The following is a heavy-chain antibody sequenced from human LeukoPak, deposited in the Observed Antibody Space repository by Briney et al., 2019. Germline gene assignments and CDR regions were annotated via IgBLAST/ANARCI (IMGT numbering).Heavy chain of an antibody. CDR2: IYYDGST. CDR1: GASLARDMYH. Sequence: SETLSLTCTVSGASLARDMYHWGWVRQSPGKGLEWLGTIYYDGSTFYSPSFKSRVTISINASKKQLSLNLASVTAADTAVYYCARRGDAWEILYSFDVWGQGTADIVSS. D-gene: IGHD2-15*01. V-gene: IGHV4-39*01. CDR3: ARRGDAWEILYSFDV. J-gene: IGHJ3*01.